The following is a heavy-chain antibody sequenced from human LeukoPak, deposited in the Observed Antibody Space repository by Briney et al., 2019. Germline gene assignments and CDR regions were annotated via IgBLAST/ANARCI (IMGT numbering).Heavy chain of an antibody. V-gene: IGHV1-69*05. CDR3: ATPGIAAAGTLFDY. Sequence: SVKVSCKASGGTFSSYAISWVRQAPGQGLEWMGGIIPIFGTANYAQKFQGRVTITTDESTSTAYMELSSLRSEDTAVYYCATPGIAAAGTLFDYWGQGTLVNVSS. J-gene: IGHJ4*02. CDR1: GGTFSSYA. CDR2: IIPIFGTA. D-gene: IGHD6-13*01.